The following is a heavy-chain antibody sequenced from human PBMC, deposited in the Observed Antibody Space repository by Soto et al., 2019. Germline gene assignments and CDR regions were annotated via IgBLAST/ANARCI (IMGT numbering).Heavy chain of an antibody. CDR3: AGVFSDEKSKYYFAY. CDR1: GGTFNSYV. J-gene: IGHJ4*02. V-gene: IGHV1-69*01. Sequence: QVQLVQSGAEVKKPGSSVKVSCKASGGTFNSYVISWVRQAPGQGLELMGGIIPIFGTANYVQKFQCRVTITADESANRAYMALRSLRSEDTAVYDGAGVFSDEKSKYYFAYWGQGTLVTVSS. D-gene: IGHD1-26*01. CDR2: IIPIFGTA.